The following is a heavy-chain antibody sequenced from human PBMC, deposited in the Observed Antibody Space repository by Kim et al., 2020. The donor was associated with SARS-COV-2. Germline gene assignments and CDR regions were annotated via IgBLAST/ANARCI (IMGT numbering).Heavy chain of an antibody. CDR2: IYYSGST. CDR3: ARGKYSYGYPFDY. D-gene: IGHD5-18*01. J-gene: IGHJ4*02. CDR1: GGSISSGGYY. V-gene: IGHV4-31*03. Sequence: SETLSLTCTVSGGSISSGGYYWSWIRQHPGKGLEWIGYIYYSGSTYYNPSLKSRVTISVDTSKNQFSLKLSSVTAADTAVYYCARGKYSYGYPFDYWGQGTLVTVSS.